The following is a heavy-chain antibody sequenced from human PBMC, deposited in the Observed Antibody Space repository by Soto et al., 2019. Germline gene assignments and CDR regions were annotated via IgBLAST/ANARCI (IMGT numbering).Heavy chain of an antibody. D-gene: IGHD3-22*01. CDR1: GGTFSSYA. CDR3: ARWGSLADSSGYYYYGMDV. J-gene: IGHJ6*02. Sequence: ASVKVSCKASGGTFSSYAISWVRQAPGQGLEWMGGIIPIFGTANYAQKFQGRVTITADESTSTAYMELSSLRPEDTAVYYCARWGSLADSSGYYYYGMDVWGQGTTVTVSS. CDR2: IIPIFGTA. V-gene: IGHV1-69*13.